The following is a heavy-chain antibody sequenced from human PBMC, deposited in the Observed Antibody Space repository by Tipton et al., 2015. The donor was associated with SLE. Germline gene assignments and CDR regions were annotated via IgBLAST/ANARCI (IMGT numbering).Heavy chain of an antibody. CDR1: GGSISSYY. D-gene: IGHD6-19*01. V-gene: IGHV4-4*08. CDR3: AREPEQSLFDY. Sequence: LVQPSETLSLTCTVSGGSISSYYWSWIRQPPGKGLEWIGYIYTSGSTNYNPSLKSRVTISVDTSKNQFSLKLSSVTAADTAVYYCAREPEQSLFDYWGQGTLVTVSS. CDR2: IYTSGST. J-gene: IGHJ4*02.